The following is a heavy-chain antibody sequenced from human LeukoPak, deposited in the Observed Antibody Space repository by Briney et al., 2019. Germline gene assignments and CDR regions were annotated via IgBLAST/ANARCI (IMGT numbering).Heavy chain of an antibody. CDR3: AKDYGSWPYYLDY. Sequence: GGSLRLSCAASGFTFSSYGMHWVRQAPGKGLEWVAFIRYDGSNKYYADPVKGRFTISRDNSKNTLYLQMNSLRAEDTAVYYCAKDYGSWPYYLDYWGQGTLVTVSS. CDR2: IRYDGSNK. D-gene: IGHD6-13*01. J-gene: IGHJ4*02. CDR1: GFTFSSYG. V-gene: IGHV3-30*02.